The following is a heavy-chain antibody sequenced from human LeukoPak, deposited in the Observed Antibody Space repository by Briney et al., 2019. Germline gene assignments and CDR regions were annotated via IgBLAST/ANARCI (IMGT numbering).Heavy chain of an antibody. D-gene: IGHD3-3*01. J-gene: IGHJ4*02. V-gene: IGHV3-23*01. CDR2: ISGSGGST. Sequence: GGSLRLSCAASGFTFSSYAMSWVRQAPGKGLEWVSAISGSGGSTCYADSVKGRFTISRDNSKNTLYLQMNSLRAEDTAVYYCAKDTVVFITIFGVVTEAFDYWGQGTLVTVSS. CDR1: GFTFSSYA. CDR3: AKDTVVFITIFGVVTEAFDY.